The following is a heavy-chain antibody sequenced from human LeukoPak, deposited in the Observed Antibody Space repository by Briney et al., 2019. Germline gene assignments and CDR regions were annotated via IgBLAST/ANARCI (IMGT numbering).Heavy chain of an antibody. J-gene: IGHJ4*02. V-gene: IGHV3-21*01. Sequence: KPGGSLRLSCAASGFTFSSYSMNWVRQAPGEGLEWVSSISSSSSYIYYADSVKGRFTISRDNAKKTVYLQMNSLRAEDTAVYYCAREGVGFWGGYYTFWGQGTLVTVSS. CDR3: AREGVGFWGGYYTF. CDR2: ISSSSSYI. D-gene: IGHD3-3*01. CDR1: GFTFSSYS.